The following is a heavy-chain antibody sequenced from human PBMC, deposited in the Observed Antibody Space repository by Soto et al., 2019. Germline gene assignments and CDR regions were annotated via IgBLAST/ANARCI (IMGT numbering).Heavy chain of an antibody. Sequence: EVHLSESGGGLVQPGGSLRLSCVASGFTFTTYAMTWVRQAPGKGLEWVSGTSGDSDGTYYADSVKGRFTISRDNSKNTVFLQMDSLTAEDTALYYCASRRFGEYAYWGQGTLVTVSS. V-gene: IGHV3-23*01. D-gene: IGHD3-16*01. CDR1: GFTFTTYA. J-gene: IGHJ4*02. CDR2: TSGDSDGT. CDR3: ASRRFGEYAY.